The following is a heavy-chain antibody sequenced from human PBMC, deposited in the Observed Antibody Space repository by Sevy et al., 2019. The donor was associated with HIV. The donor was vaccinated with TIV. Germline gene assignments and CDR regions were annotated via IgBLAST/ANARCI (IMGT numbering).Heavy chain of an antibody. D-gene: IGHD4-4*01. CDR3: ARLSAVSWSYNFDY. Sequence: SETLSLTCTVSGGSISTYYWSWIRQPPGKRLEYIGSISYSGSTYYNPSLTSRVTISIDPSKNQFSLKLNSVTAADTAVYYCARLSAVSWSYNFDYWGQGTLVTVSS. CDR1: GGSISTYY. CDR2: ISYSGST. J-gene: IGHJ4*02. V-gene: IGHV4-59*01.